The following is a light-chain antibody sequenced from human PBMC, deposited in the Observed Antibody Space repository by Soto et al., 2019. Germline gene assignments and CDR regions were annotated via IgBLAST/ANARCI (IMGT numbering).Light chain of an antibody. CDR3: AAWDDNLSGFYV. J-gene: IGLJ1*01. Sequence: QSVLTQSPSASGTPGQRVTISCSGSASTIRRNYVYWYQQLPGTAPKLLIYRNSQRPSGVPDRFSGSKSGTSASLAISGLRSEDEADYYCAAWDDNLSGFYVFGDGTKGHRP. CDR1: ASTIRRNY. CDR2: RNS. V-gene: IGLV1-47*01.